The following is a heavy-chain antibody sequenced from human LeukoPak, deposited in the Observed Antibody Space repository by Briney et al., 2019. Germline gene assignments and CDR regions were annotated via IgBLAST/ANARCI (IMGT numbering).Heavy chain of an antibody. CDR1: GGSISSGDYY. D-gene: IGHD6-13*01. J-gene: IGHJ3*02. CDR3: ARVLHGGAAAGGAFDI. V-gene: IGHV4-30-4*01. CDR2: IYYSGST. Sequence: SETLSLTCTVSGGSISSGDYYWSWIRQPPGKGLEWIGYIYYSGSTYYNPSLKSRVTISVDTSKNQFSLKLSSVTAADTAVYYCARVLHGGAAAGGAFDIWGQGTMVTVSS.